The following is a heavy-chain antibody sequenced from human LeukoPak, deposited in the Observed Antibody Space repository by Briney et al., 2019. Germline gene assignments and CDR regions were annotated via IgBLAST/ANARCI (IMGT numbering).Heavy chain of an antibody. V-gene: IGHV3-21*01. Sequence: GGSLRLSCAATGFTLSGHSMNWVRQAPGKGLDWVSSISPTSAYIYYQDSVKGRFTISRDDAKNSLYLEMDSLRAEDTAVYYCARAYYDSSGYSHDAFDIWGQGTMVTVSS. J-gene: IGHJ3*02. CDR2: ISPTSAYI. D-gene: IGHD3-22*01. CDR3: ARAYYDSSGYSHDAFDI. CDR1: GFTLSGHS.